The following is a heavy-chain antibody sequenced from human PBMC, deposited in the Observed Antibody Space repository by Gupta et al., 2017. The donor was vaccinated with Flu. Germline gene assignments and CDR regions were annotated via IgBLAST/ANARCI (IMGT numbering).Heavy chain of an antibody. D-gene: IGHD1-26*01. Sequence: EVQLVESGGGLVQPGESLTLSCAASGFVFRNFAMSWVRQAPGKGLEWVSAISPSSDKTYFADSVKGRFSISRDNSENTLSLHMHNLRAEDTALYYCAKHIVGDSEADWGQGALVTVSS. CDR1: GFVFRNFA. CDR3: AKHIVGDSEAD. J-gene: IGHJ4*02. CDR2: ISPSSDKT. V-gene: IGHV3-23*04.